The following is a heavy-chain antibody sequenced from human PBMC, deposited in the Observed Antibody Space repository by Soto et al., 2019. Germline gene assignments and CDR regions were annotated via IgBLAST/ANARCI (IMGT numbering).Heavy chain of an antibody. CDR3: ARGGEAWGEAVF. V-gene: IGHV3-7*05. D-gene: IGHD3-10*01. J-gene: IGHJ4*02. CDR1: GFTFRSYW. CDR2: INRDGSES. Sequence: GGSLRLSCAASGFTFRSYWMTWVRRAPGKGLEWVANINRDGSESFYVDALRGRITISRDNAKNSLYLQMNSLRVEDTAVYYCARGGEAWGEAVFWGQGTLVTVSS.